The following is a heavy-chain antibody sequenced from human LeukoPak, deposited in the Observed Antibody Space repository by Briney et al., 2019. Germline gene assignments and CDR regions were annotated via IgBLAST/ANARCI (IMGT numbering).Heavy chain of an antibody. Sequence: PGGSLRVSCEASGFSFLSYGMHWVRQAPGKGLEWVAFISYDGNKQHYGDAVKGRFSISRENSENTLYLQMNSLRVEDTGLYYCAKLAYDASGSSRPSFDIWGQGTMVTV. CDR2: ISYDGNKQ. D-gene: IGHD3-22*01. CDR3: AKLAYDASGSSRPSFDI. V-gene: IGHV3-30*02. CDR1: GFSFLSYG. J-gene: IGHJ3*02.